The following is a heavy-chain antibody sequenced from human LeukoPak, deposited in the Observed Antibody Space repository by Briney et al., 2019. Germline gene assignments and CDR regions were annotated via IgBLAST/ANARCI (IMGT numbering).Heavy chain of an antibody. D-gene: IGHD1-26*01. J-gene: IGHJ3*02. Sequence: GESLKISCKGSGYGFTSQWIGWVRPMPGKGLEWMGIIHPGDSDTRYSPSLQGQVTISADKSINTAYLQWSSLKASDTAMYYCARLTGSYYSAFDIWGQGTMVTVSS. CDR2: IHPGDSDT. CDR3: ARLTGSYYSAFDI. CDR1: GYGFTSQW. V-gene: IGHV5-51*01.